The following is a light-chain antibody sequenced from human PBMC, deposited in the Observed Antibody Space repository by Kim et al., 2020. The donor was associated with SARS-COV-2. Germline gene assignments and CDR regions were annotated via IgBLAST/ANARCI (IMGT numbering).Light chain of an antibody. CDR1: SSDIGSYNY. V-gene: IGLV2-14*03. CDR3: SSYTSTTTPFV. J-gene: IGLJ1*01. Sequence: QSALTQPASVSGSPGQSITISCTGTSSDIGSYNYVSWYQQHPGKAPKLMIYDVSNRPSGVSDRFSGPKSGNTASLTISGLQAEDEADFYCSSYTSTTTPFVFGTGTKVTVL. CDR2: DVS.